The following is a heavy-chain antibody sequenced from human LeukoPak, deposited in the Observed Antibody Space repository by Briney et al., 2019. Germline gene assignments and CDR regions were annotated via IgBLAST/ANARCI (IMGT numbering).Heavy chain of an antibody. J-gene: IGHJ3*02. CDR1: GFTFSSYA. D-gene: IGHD6-19*01. V-gene: IGHV3-23*01. Sequence: GGSLRLSCAASGFTFSSYAMSWVRQAPGKGLEWVSAISGSGGSTYYADSVKGRFTISRDNSKNTLYLQKNSLRAEDTAVYYCAKAVAVFRAFDIWGQGTMVTVSS. CDR3: AKAVAVFRAFDI. CDR2: ISGSGGST.